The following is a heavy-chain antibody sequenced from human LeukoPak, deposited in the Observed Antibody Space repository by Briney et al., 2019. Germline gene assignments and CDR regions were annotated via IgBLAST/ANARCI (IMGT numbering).Heavy chain of an antibody. CDR2: IYYSGSS. J-gene: IGHJ4*02. V-gene: IGHV4-39*01. CDR1: GGSISSSSYY. CDR3: ARHFSSQYSRLHY. Sequence: SETLSLTCTVSGGSISSSSYYWGWIRQPPGKGLEWIGSIYYSGSSDYNPSLKSRVTISVDTSKNQFSLKLTSVTAADTAVYYCARHFSSQYSRLHYWGQGTLVTVSS. D-gene: IGHD6-6*01.